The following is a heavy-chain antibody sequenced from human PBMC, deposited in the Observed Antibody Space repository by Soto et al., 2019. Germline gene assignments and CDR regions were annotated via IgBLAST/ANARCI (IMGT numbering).Heavy chain of an antibody. CDR3: VKDESINWYSGHFRH. J-gene: IGHJ1*01. CDR1: GFTFDDYA. Sequence: EVQLVESGGDLVQPGRSLRLSCAASGFTFDDYAMHWVQQVPGKGLEWVSGINWNSGSIGYADSVKGRFAISRDNAKNSLHLQMNSLRAEDTAFYYCVKDESINWYSGHFRHWGQGTLVTVSS. V-gene: IGHV3-9*01. CDR2: INWNSGSI. D-gene: IGHD6-13*01.